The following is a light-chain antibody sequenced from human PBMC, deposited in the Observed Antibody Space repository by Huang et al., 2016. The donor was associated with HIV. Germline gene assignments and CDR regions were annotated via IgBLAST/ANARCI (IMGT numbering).Light chain of an antibody. CDR2: GAS. CDR1: QSVSSD. CDR3: QQYNNWPPMYT. J-gene: IGKJ2*01. V-gene: IGKV3-15*01. Sequence: EIVMTQSPATLSVSPGERATLSCRASQSVSSDLAWYQQKPGQAPRLLSYGASTRATRIPARFSGSGSETEFTLTISSLQSEDFVVYYCQQYNNWPPMYTFGQGTKLEIK.